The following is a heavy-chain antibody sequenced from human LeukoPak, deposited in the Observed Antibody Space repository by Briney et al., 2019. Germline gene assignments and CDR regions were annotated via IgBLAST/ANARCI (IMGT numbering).Heavy chain of an antibody. Sequence: SETLSLTCAVYGGSFSGYYWSWIRQPPGKGLEWIGEINHSGSTNYNPSLKSRVTISVDTSKNQFSLKLSSVTAADTAVYYCARHPLWFGEARDDYWGQGTLVTVSS. CDR3: ARHPLWFGEARDDY. V-gene: IGHV4-34*01. J-gene: IGHJ4*02. D-gene: IGHD3-10*01. CDR2: INHSGST. CDR1: GGSFSGYY.